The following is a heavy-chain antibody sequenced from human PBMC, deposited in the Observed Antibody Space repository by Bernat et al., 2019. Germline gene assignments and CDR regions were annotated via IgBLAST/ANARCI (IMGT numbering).Heavy chain of an antibody. CDR2: INHSGST. CDR3: ARINYYDNIWGTYRFDI. Sequence: QVQLQQWGAGLLKPSETLSLTCAVYGGSFSGYYWSWIRQPPGKGLEWIGEINHSGSTNYNPSLKSRVTTSVDTSKNQFSLKFISVTAADTAVYYCARINYYDNIWGTYRFDIWGQGTMVTVSS. D-gene: IGHD3-16*02. CDR1: GGSFSGYY. J-gene: IGHJ3*02. V-gene: IGHV4-34*01.